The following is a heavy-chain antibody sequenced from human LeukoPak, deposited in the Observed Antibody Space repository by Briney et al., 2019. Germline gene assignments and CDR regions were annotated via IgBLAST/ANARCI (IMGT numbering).Heavy chain of an antibody. CDR1: GFTFSTYS. D-gene: IGHD1-26*01. CDR3: ARDGSGSYYDYFDY. Sequence: GGSLRLSCAASGFTFSTYSMNWVRQAPGQGLEWVSSISGSGTYIFYADSVKGRFTFSRDNAKNSLYLQMNSLSAEDTAVYYCARDGSGSYYDYFDYWGQGTLVTVPS. J-gene: IGHJ4*02. V-gene: IGHV3-21*01. CDR2: ISGSGTYI.